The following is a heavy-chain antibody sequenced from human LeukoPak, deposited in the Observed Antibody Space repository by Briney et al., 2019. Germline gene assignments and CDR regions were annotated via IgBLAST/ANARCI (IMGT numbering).Heavy chain of an antibody. CDR1: GFTFSDYS. J-gene: IGHJ4*02. V-gene: IGHV3-48*01. Sequence: GGSLRLSCAASGFTFSDYSMNWVRQSPEKGLEWVAYIRKSGTPIYYADSVRGRFTISRDNARNSLYLQMKSLRGEDTAIYFCVRDPDALDFWGRGALVTVSS. CDR3: VRDPDALDF. CDR2: IRKSGTPI.